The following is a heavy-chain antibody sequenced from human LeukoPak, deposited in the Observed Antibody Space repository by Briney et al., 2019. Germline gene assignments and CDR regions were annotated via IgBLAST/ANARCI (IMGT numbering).Heavy chain of an antibody. D-gene: IGHD6-13*01. CDR2: IYYSGST. CDR1: GGSISRGDNY. CDR3: ARGDLYSSSWYN. V-gene: IGHV4-30-4*08. J-gene: IGHJ4*02. Sequence: SETLSLTCTVSGGSISRGDNYWSWIRQPPGKGLEWIGYIYYSGSTYYNPSLKSRVTISVDTSKNQFSLKLNSVTAADTAVYYCARGDLYSSSWYNWGQGTLVTVSS.